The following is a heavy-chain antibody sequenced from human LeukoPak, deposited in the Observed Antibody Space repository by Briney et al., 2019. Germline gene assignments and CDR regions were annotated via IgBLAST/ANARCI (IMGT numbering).Heavy chain of an antibody. Sequence: PGGSLRLSCAASGFIFSSYSMNWVRQAPGKGLEWVSAISGSGASTYYADSVKGRFTISRDNSKNTLYLQMNSLRAEDTAMYYCAKATGTLGNWGQGTLVTVSS. CDR2: ISGSGAST. CDR3: AKATGTLGN. CDR1: GFIFSSYS. V-gene: IGHV3-23*01. D-gene: IGHD1-1*01. J-gene: IGHJ4*02.